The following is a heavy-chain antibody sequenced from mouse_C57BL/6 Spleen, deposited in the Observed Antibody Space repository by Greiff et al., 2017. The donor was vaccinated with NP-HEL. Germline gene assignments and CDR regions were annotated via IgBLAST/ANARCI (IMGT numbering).Heavy chain of an antibody. CDR3: ARGEVWSYAMDY. CDR2: ISYSGST. Sequence: VQLKESGPGMVKPSQSLSLTCTVTGYSITSGYDWHWIRHFPGNKLEWMGYISYSGSTNYNPSLKSRISITHDTSKNHFFLKLNSVTTEDTATYYCARGEVWSYAMDYWGQGTSVTVSS. J-gene: IGHJ4*01. V-gene: IGHV3-1*01. D-gene: IGHD2-10*02. CDR1: GYSITSGYD.